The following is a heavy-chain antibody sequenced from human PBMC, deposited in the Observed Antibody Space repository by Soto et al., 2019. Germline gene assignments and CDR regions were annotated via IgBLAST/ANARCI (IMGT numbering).Heavy chain of an antibody. CDR3: ARVSSPFGY. J-gene: IGHJ4*02. D-gene: IGHD3-16*01. Sequence: EVQLVETGGSLIQPGRSLRLSCAVSGFTVSSNYMSWVRQAPGKGLEWVSVIYSSGNTYYADSVKARFNVSRDKSKNTVYLQMNSLRAEDTAMYYCARVSSPFGYWGQGTLVTVSS. V-gene: IGHV3-53*02. CDR1: GFTVSSNY. CDR2: IYSSGNT.